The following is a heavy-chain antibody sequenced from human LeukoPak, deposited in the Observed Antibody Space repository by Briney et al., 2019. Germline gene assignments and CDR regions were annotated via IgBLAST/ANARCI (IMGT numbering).Heavy chain of an antibody. CDR3: ARQKILDDNYDSSGYYVDQ. CDR1: NASIISSSYY. V-gene: IGHV4-39*01. CDR2: IYYRGRT. Sequence: SETLSLTCSVSNASIISSSYYWGWIRQPPGKGLEWIGSIYYRGRTYYNPSLKIRVTISADTSKNQFSPNLNPVTASDTAVYYCARQKILDDNYDSSGYYVDQWGQGSLVTVSS. D-gene: IGHD3-22*01. J-gene: IGHJ4*02.